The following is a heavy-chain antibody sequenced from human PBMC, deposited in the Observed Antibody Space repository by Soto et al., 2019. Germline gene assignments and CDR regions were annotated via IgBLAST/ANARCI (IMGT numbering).Heavy chain of an antibody. CDR1: GGTFSSYA. CDR2: IIPIFGTA. V-gene: IGHV1-69*12. J-gene: IGHJ6*02. D-gene: IGHD2-15*01. CDR3: ARVPLYCSGGSCSPPYYYGMDL. Sequence: QVQLVQSGAEVKKPGSSVKVSCKASGGTFSSYAISWVRQAPGQGLEWMGGIIPIFGTANYAQKFQGRVTISADESTCTSQMELRSLRSEDTAVYYSARVPLYCSGGSCSPPYYYGMDLWGQATTVTVSS.